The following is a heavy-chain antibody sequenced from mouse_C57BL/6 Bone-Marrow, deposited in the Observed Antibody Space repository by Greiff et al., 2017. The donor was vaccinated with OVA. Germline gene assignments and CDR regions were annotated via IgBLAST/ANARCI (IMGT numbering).Heavy chain of an antibody. CDR1: GFNIKDDY. V-gene: IGHV14-4*01. J-gene: IGHJ2*01. D-gene: IGHD3-2*02. CDR3: TTAQATDFDY. CDR2: IDPENGDT. Sequence: VQLQQSEAELVRPGASVKLSCTASGFNIKDDYMHWVKQRPEQGLEWIGWIDPENGDTEYASKFQGKATITADTSSNTAYLQLSSLTSEDTAVYYCTTAQATDFDYWGQGTTLTVSS.